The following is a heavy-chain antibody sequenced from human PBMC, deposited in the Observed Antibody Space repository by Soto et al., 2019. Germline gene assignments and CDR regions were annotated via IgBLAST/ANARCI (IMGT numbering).Heavy chain of an antibody. D-gene: IGHD7-27*01. J-gene: IGHJ4*02. CDR1: GGSVSSGSYY. V-gene: IGHV4-61*01. Sequence: SETLSLTCPVSGGSVSSGSYYWSWIRQPPGKGLEWIGYIYYSGSTNYNPSLKSRVTISVDTSKNQFSLKLSSVTAADTAVYYRARALRTGDTLDYWGQGTLVTVYS. CDR3: ARALRTGDTLDY. CDR2: IYYSGST.